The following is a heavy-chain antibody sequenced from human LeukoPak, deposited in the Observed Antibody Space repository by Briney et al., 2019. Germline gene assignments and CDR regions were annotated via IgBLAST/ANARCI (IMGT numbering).Heavy chain of an antibody. Sequence: KASQTLSLTCTVSGGPISSGGYYWSWIRQHPGKGLEWIGYICYNGSTYYNPDLKSQLTISVDTSKNEFSLKLSSVTAAETAVYYCARTGRYCSSTSCYYFDYWGQGTLVTVSS. D-gene: IGHD2-2*01. CDR1: GGPISSGGYY. V-gene: IGHV4-31*01. J-gene: IGHJ4*02. CDR3: ARTGRYCSSTSCYYFDY. CDR2: ICYNGST.